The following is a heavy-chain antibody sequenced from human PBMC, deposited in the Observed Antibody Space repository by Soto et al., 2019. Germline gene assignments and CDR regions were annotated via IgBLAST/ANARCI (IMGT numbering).Heavy chain of an antibody. CDR1: GGSIGGSNYF. CDR3: TRLRFGVRGVTTMDV. Sequence: SETLSLTCTVSGGSIGGSNYFWGWIRQSPGTGLEWLGTIYSSGSTYYNPSLKSRITMSLDTSKNQSSLNLGSVTAADTAVYYCTRLRFGVRGVTTMDVWGPGTTVTVSS. J-gene: IGHJ6*02. V-gene: IGHV4-39*01. CDR2: IYSSGST. D-gene: IGHD3-10*01.